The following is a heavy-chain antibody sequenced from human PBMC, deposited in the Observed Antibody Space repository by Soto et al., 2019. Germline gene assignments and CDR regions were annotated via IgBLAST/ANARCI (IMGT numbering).Heavy chain of an antibody. J-gene: IGHJ4*02. CDR3: ARSGSLHGHFDF. V-gene: IGHV1-46*01. CDR2: INPNGGST. Sequence: QVQLVQSGAEVKKPGASVKVSCKASGYTFTTYYMHWVRQAPGQGLEWMGIINPNGGSTSFAQKFQGRVTMTTDTSTSTVYMEVSSLRSEDTAVYYCARSGSLHGHFDFWGQGTLVTVSS. D-gene: IGHD6-6*01. CDR1: GYTFTTYY.